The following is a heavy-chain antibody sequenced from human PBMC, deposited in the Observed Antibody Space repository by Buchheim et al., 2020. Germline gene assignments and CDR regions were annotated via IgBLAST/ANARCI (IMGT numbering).Heavy chain of an antibody. CDR1: GFTFSTYG. Sequence: QVQLVESGGGVVQPGRSLRLSCTASGFTFSTYGLHWVRQAPGKGLEWVAVVSYDGSTTQSADSVKGRFTISSDNSNNMAYLQMNSLRTEDTALYYCARDISGMDVWGQGTT. D-gene: IGHD3-9*01. J-gene: IGHJ6*02. CDR3: ARDISGMDV. V-gene: IGHV3-30*03. CDR2: VSYDGSTT.